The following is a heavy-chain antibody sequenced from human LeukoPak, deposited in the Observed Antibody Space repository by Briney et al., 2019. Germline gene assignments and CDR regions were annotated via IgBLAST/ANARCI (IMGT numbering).Heavy chain of an antibody. CDR2: IDKKDKGYATAT. J-gene: IGHJ5*02. V-gene: IGHV3-73*01. Sequence: GGSLRLSCAASGFTFSGSAIHWVRQSSGKGLEWVGQIDKKDKGYATATAYAASVKGRFNISRDDSINTAYLQMKSLKTEDTALYYCTRDSGTYNWFDPWGQGTLVTVSS. D-gene: IGHD1-26*01. CDR1: GFTFSGSA. CDR3: TRDSGTYNWFDP.